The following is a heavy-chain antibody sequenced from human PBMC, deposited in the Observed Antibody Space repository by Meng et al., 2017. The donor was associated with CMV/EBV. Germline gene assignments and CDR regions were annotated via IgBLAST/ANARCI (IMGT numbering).Heavy chain of an antibody. CDR1: GFTFSSYA. V-gene: IGHV3-23*03. D-gene: IGHD3-16*01. CDR2: IYSGGSST. Sequence: GESLKISCAASGFTFSSYAMSWVRQAPGKGLEWVSVIYSGGSSTYYADSVKGRFAISRDNSKNTLYLQMNSLRAEDTAVYYCARGGYWGQGTTVTVSS. CDR3: ARGGY. J-gene: IGHJ6*02.